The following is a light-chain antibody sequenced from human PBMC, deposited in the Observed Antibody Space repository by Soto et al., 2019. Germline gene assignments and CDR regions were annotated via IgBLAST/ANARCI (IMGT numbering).Light chain of an antibody. V-gene: IGKV3-20*01. CDR2: DVS. CDR1: QSLSGRY. Sequence: IVMTQSPASLSLSPGERATLSCTASQSLSGRYLAWYQQQLGPAPRLLIYDVSSRASGIPDRCSGSGSGTVFTLSISRLEPEDVAVYYCQQYGSSPTLGQGTKVDIK. J-gene: IGKJ1*01. CDR3: QQYGSSPT.